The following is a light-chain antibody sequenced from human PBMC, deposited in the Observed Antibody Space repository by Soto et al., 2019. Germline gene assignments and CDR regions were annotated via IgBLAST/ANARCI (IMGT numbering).Light chain of an antibody. CDR1: QSISIL. J-gene: IGKJ1*01. Sequence: DIHLPQSPSTLSASVGDRVTITCRASQSISILLAWYQQKPGKAPNLLIYATSTLETGVSSRFSGSGSGTEFTLTISSLQPDDSATYYCQHYNDFSWTFGQGTKVEI. V-gene: IGKV1-5*03. CDR3: QHYNDFSWT. CDR2: ATS.